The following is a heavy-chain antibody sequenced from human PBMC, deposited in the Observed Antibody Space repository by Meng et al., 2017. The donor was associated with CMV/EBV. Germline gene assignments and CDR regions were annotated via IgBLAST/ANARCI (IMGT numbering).Heavy chain of an antibody. CDR2: INHSGST. V-gene: IGHV4-34*01. CDR3: AIYFYDYAMDV. CDR1: GGSFNNYY. J-gene: IGHJ6*02. Sequence: SETLSLTCVIYGGSFNNYYWNWIRQPPGKGLEWIGEINHSGSTNYNPSLKGRVTVSVDTSKNQFSLRLSSVTAADTAVYYCAIYFYDYAMDVWGQGTTVTVSS.